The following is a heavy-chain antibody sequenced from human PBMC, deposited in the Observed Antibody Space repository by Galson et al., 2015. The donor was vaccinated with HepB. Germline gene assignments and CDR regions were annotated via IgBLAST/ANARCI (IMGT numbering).Heavy chain of an antibody. J-gene: IGHJ4*02. CDR3: ARGEEWLGRFDY. V-gene: IGHV1-3*01. D-gene: IGHD6-19*01. CDR2: INPGNGNT. Sequence: SVKVSCKASGYTFTSYTMHWVRQAPGQRLEWMGWINPGNGNTKYSQKFQGRVTFIRDTSASTAYMEVSSLRYEDTALYYCARGEEWLGRFDYWGQGTLVTGSS. CDR1: GYTFTSYT.